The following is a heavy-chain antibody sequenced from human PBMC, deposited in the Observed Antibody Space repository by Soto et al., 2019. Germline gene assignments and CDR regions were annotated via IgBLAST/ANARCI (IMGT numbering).Heavy chain of an antibody. CDR2: IYHSGST. Sequence: SETLSLTCAVSGYSISSGYYWGWIRQPPGKGLEWIGSIYHSGSTYYNPSLKSRVTISVDTSKNQFSLKLSSVTAADTAVYYCARDLGRNYDFWSGYSNYFDYWGQGTLVTVSS. V-gene: IGHV4-38-2*02. J-gene: IGHJ4*02. CDR1: GYSISSGYY. D-gene: IGHD3-3*01. CDR3: ARDLGRNYDFWSGYSNYFDY.